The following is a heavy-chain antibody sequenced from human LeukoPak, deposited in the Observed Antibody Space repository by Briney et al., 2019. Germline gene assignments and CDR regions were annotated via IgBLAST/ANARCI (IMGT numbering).Heavy chain of an antibody. V-gene: IGHV3-7*01. CDR3: ARTERPVRYETILSHMDV. CDR2: IKKDGTEK. J-gene: IGHJ6*03. Sequence: SGGSLRLSCAASGFTFSNYSMSWVRQAPGKGLEWVANIKKDGTEKYYVDSVKGRFTISRDNAKNSLYLQMNSLRAEDTAAYYCARTERPVRYETILSHMDVWGKGTTVTVSS. D-gene: IGHD2-15*01. CDR1: GFTFSNYS.